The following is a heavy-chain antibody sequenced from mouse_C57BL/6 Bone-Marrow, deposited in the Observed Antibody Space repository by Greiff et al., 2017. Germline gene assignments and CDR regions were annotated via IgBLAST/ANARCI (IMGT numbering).Heavy chain of an antibody. Sequence: VQLQQSGAELARPGASVKLSCKASGYTFTSYGISWVKQRTGQGLEWIGEIYPRSGNTYYNEKFKGKATLTADKSSRPAYMELRSLTSEDSAVYFCAKTTVVATDFDYWGQGTTLTVSS. D-gene: IGHD1-1*01. CDR2: IYPRSGNT. CDR1: GYTFTSYG. CDR3: AKTTVVATDFDY. J-gene: IGHJ2*01. V-gene: IGHV1-81*01.